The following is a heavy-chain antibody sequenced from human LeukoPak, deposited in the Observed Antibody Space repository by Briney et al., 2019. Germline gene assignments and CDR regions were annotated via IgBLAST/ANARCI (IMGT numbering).Heavy chain of an antibody. Sequence: PGGSLTLFCAVSGFPLSSYPMRWARQATGEALVWVLAISGSGGSTYYAVPVKGRFTISRDNSKNTLYLQMNSLRAEDTAVYYCAKSKGSSYDWDYWGQGTLVTVSS. D-gene: IGHD5-12*01. CDR2: ISGSGGST. V-gene: IGHV3-23*01. CDR1: GFPLSSYP. J-gene: IGHJ4*02. CDR3: AKSKGSSYDWDY.